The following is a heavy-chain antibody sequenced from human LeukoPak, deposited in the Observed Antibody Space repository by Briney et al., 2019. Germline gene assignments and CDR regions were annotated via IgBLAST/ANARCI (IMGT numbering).Heavy chain of an antibody. J-gene: IGHJ4*02. CDR1: GGTFSSYG. CDR3: ARETSNYYYFDS. D-gene: IGHD4-11*01. CDR2: IVPMYGTR. V-gene: IGHV1-69*13. Sequence: SVKVSCKASGGTFSSYGINWVRQAPGQGLEWMGGIVPMYGTRNYAQKFQGRVIITADESTTTAYMELRSLRSEDTAVYYCARETSNYYYFDSWGQGTLVTVSS.